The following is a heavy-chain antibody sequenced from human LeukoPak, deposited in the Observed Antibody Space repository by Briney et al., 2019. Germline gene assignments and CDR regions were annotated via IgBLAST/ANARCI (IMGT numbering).Heavy chain of an antibody. D-gene: IGHD3-10*01. CDR3: ARDAKGLLLRYGSGSYDY. Sequence: ASVKVSCKASGYTFTSYGVSWVRQAPGQGLEWMGWISAYNGNTNYAQKLQGRVTMTTDTSTSTAYMELRSLRSDDTAVYYCARDAKGLLLRYGSGSYDYWGQGTLVTVSS. CDR1: GYTFTSYG. J-gene: IGHJ4*02. V-gene: IGHV1-18*01. CDR2: ISAYNGNT.